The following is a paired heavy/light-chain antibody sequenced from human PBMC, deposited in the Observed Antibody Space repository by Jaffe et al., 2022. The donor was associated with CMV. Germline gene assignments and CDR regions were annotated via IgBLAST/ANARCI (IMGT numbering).Heavy chain of an antibody. CDR1: GYSFTTYS. V-gene: IGHV1-46*01. CDR3: ARMPSLRRDNFWSGYPLDY. CDR2: INPTGGGA. J-gene: IGHJ4*02. D-gene: IGHD3-3*01. Sequence: QVQLVQSGAEVKEPGASGKISCKASGYSFTTYSMHWVRQVPGQGLEWMGLINPTGGGAVYAQSFRGRVTMTSDTSTSTVYMELSSLRSEDTAVYYCARMPSLRRDNFWSGYPLDYWGQGTLVTVSS.
Light chain of an antibody. Sequence: DIQMTQSPSSLSASVGDRVTITCRASQDITHSLAWYQQKPGKVPKLLIYTASTLQSGVPSRFSGSGSGTDFTLTISSLQPEDVATYYCQKYNTAPWTFGQGTKVEIK. CDR3: QKYNTAPWT. V-gene: IGKV1-27*01. CDR1: QDITHS. CDR2: TAS. J-gene: IGKJ1*01.